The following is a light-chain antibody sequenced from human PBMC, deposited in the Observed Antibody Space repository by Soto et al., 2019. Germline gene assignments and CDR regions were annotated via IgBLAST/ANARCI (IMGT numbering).Light chain of an antibody. CDR1: QSISVW. CDR2: KAS. J-gene: IGKJ1*01. Sequence: EIQMTLSLSTVSASVGDRVTITWRASQSISVWLARYQQKPGKAPKLLIYKASTLKSGVPSRFSGSGSGTEFTLTISSLQPDDFATYYCQHYNSYSEASGQGTKVDIK. V-gene: IGKV1-5*03. CDR3: QHYNSYSEA.